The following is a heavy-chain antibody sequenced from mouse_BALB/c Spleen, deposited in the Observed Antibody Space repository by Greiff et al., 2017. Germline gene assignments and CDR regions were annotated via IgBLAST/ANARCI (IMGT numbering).Heavy chain of an antibody. Sequence: EVHLVESGGGLVQPGGSLKLSCAASGFTFSSYTMSWVRQTPEKRLEWVAYISNGGGSTYYPDTVKGRFTISRDNAKNTLYLQMSSLKSEDTAMYYCARLTGTMAFDYWGQGTTLTVSS. J-gene: IGHJ2*01. CDR2: ISNGGGST. D-gene: IGHD4-1*01. CDR3: ARLTGTMAFDY. V-gene: IGHV5-12-2*01. CDR1: GFTFSSYT.